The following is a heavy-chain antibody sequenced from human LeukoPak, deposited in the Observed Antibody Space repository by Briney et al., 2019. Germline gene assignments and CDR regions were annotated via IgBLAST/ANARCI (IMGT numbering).Heavy chain of an antibody. CDR3: ARDTAGSGWYEFDY. CDR1: GGSVSSDSYC. CDR2: IYYTGST. V-gene: IGHV4-61*01. D-gene: IGHD6-19*01. Sequence: SETLSLTCTVSGGSVSSDSYCCSWIRQPPGKGLEWIGCIYYTGSTKYNPFLKSRVTISVDTSKNQFSLKLSSVTAADTAVYYCARDTAGSGWYEFDYWGQGTLVTVSS. J-gene: IGHJ4*02.